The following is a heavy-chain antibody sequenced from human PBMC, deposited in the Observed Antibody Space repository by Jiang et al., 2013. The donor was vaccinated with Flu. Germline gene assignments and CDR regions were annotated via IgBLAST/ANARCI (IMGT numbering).Heavy chain of an antibody. J-gene: IGHJ6*02. CDR3: ARDRRPTVIQGYYYGMDV. D-gene: IGHD1-1*01. Sequence: SGAEVKKPGSSVKVSCKASGGTFSSYVITWVRQAPGQGLEWMGGIIPIFGTPNYAQKFQGRVTITADESTSTAYMELSSLRSEDTAVYYCARDRRPTVIQGYYYGMDVWGQGTTVTVSS. CDR2: IIPIFGTP. V-gene: IGHV1-69*01. CDR1: GGTFSSYV.